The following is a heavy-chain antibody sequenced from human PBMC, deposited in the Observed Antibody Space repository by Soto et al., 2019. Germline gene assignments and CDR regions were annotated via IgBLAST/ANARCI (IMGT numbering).Heavy chain of an antibody. D-gene: IGHD2-8*01. CDR1: GFTFSSYW. Sequence: GGFLKLSCAASGFTFSSYWMHWVRQVPGKGLEWVARINSDGSSTSYAESVQGRFTISSDNAKNTVYLQMNSPKAEDTALYYCARMKAMVYVFDIWGQGTLVTVSS. CDR3: ARMKAMVYVFDI. V-gene: IGHV3-74*01. J-gene: IGHJ4*01. CDR2: INSDGSST.